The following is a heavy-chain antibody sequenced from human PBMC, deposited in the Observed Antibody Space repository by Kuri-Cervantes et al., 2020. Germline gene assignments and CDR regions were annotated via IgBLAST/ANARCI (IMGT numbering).Heavy chain of an antibody. J-gene: IGHJ6*02. V-gene: IGHV1-2*02. Sequence: ASVKVSCKASGYTFTGYYMHWVRQAPGQGLEWMGWINPNGGGTNYAQKFQGRVTMTRDTSISTAYMELSRLRSDDTAVYYCARVDCSSTSCYESYYYGMDVWGQGTTVTVSS. CDR3: ARVDCSSTSCYESYYYGMDV. CDR1: GYTFTGYY. CDR2: INPNGGGT. D-gene: IGHD2-2*01.